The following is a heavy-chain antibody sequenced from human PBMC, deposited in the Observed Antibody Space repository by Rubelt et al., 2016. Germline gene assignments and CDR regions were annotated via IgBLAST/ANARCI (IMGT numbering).Heavy chain of an antibody. Sequence: VLLVESGGGLVQPGRSLRLSCAASGFTFSSYWMHWVRQAPGKGLEWVAGISYDGSNRFYTDSVKGRFTISRDSSKNTLYLQMNSLRVEDTAVYYCAREIADWGQGTLVTVSS. J-gene: IGHJ4*02. D-gene: IGHD6-13*01. CDR2: ISYDGSNR. CDR1: GFTFSSYW. V-gene: IGHV3-30*03. CDR3: AREIAD.